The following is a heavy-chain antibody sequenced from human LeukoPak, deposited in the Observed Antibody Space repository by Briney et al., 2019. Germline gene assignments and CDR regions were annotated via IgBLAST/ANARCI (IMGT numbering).Heavy chain of an antibody. D-gene: IGHD3-10*01. CDR1: GYTFTSYY. CDR2: INPRSGST. CDR3: ARGSSGSGSYYTFDY. V-gene: IGHV1-46*01. J-gene: IGHJ4*02. Sequence: GASVKVSCKASGYTFTSYYMHWVRQAPRQGLEWMGIINPRSGSTSYAQKFQGRVTMTRDTSTSTVYMELSSLRSGDTAVYYCARGSSGSGSYYTFDYWGQGTLVTVSS.